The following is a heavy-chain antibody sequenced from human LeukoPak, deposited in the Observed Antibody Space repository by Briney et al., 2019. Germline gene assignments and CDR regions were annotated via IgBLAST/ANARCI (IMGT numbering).Heavy chain of an antibody. D-gene: IGHD2-8*01. J-gene: IGHJ4*02. CDR3: GKGLNGAYDY. CDR2: ISTRAAET. V-gene: IGHV3-23*01. Sequence: GRSLRLSCAASGVTFSNFAVTWLRQAPGKGLEWVSSISTRAAETHYADSVKGRFTISRDNSKNTVYLQMNTLRAEDTAVYYCGKGLNGAYDYWGQGALVTVSS. CDR1: GVTFSNFA.